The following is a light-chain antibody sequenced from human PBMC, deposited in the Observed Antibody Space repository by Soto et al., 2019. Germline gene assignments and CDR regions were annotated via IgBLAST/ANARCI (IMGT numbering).Light chain of an antibody. V-gene: IGLV1-40*01. J-gene: IGLJ1*01. CDR3: QSFDYRLSASYV. CDR1: SSNIGGGYD. Sequence: QLVLTQPPSVSGAPGQRVTISCTGSSSNIGGGYDVYWYQHLPGRAPKLLIYDNTNRPSGVPDRFSASKSGTSASLAITGLQPEDEADYYCQSFDYRLSASYVFGSGTKLTVL. CDR2: DNT.